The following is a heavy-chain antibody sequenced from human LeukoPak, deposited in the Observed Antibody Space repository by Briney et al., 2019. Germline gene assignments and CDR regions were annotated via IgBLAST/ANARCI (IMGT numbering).Heavy chain of an antibody. Sequence: GGSLRLSCAASGFTFSSYWMSWVRQAPGKGLEWVANIKQDGSEKYYVDSVKGRFTISRDNAKNSLYLQMNSLRAEDTAIYYCAKNGDRGAYCSGGSCYPYYYYYMDVWGKGTTVTISS. V-gene: IGHV3-7*03. J-gene: IGHJ6*03. CDR3: AKNGDRGAYCSGGSCYPYYYYYMDV. CDR1: GFTFSSYW. D-gene: IGHD2-15*01. CDR2: IKQDGSEK.